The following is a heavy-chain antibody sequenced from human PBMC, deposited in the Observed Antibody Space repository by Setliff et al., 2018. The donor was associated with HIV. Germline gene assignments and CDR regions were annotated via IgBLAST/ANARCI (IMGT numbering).Heavy chain of an antibody. CDR2: ITHSGST. CDR1: GGSFSGYY. D-gene: IGHD6-19*01. J-gene: IGHJ6*03. Sequence: PSETLSLTCAVYGGSFSGYYWTWIRQPPGKGLEWIGEITHSGSTNYNPSLETRVTILVDTSKNQFSLKLSSVTAADTAVYYCAKGVAGLQYYYYYMDVWGKGTTVTVSS. V-gene: IGHV4-34*01. CDR3: AKGVAGLQYYYYYMDV.